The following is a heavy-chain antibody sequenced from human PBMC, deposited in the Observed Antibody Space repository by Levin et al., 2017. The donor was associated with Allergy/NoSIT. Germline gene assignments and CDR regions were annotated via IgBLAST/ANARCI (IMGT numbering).Heavy chain of an antibody. CDR3: AGQVDSSGYPLNWFDP. D-gene: IGHD3-22*01. CDR1: GGSISSYY. CDR2: IYYSGST. J-gene: IGHJ5*02. Sequence: SETLSLTCTVSGGSISSYYWSWIRQPPGKGLEWIGYIYYSGSTNYNPSLKSRVTISVDTSKNQFSLKLSSVTAADTAVYYCAGQVDSSGYPLNWFDPWGQGTLVTVSS. V-gene: IGHV4-59*01.